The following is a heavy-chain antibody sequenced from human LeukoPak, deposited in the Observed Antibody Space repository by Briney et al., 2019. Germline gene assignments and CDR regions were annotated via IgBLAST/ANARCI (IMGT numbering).Heavy chain of an antibody. CDR1: GFTFSSYW. V-gene: IGHV3-7*01. CDR2: IKQDGSEK. CDR3: ARGQGAFDI. J-gene: IGHJ3*02. Sequence: QDGGSLVLSCAASGFTFSSYWMTWVRPAPGKGLEWVGNIKQDGSEKNYVDSVKGRFTISRDNAKNSLYLQMNSLRAEDTAVYYCARGQGAFDIWGQGTMVTVSS.